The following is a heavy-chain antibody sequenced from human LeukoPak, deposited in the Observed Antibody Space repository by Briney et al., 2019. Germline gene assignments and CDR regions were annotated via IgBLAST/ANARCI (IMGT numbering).Heavy chain of an antibody. CDR2: IKSKTDGGTI. V-gene: IGHV3-15*05. J-gene: IGHJ4*02. Sequence: PGGSLRLSCAASGFSFTNAWMSWVRQAPGKGLEWVGRIKSKTDGGTIDYAAPVKGRFTISRDDSKNTLFLQMNSLKIEDTAVYYCTTVTLRPVGLWGLGTLVTVSS. CDR3: TTVTLRPVGL. CDR1: GFSFTNAW. D-gene: IGHD3-10*01.